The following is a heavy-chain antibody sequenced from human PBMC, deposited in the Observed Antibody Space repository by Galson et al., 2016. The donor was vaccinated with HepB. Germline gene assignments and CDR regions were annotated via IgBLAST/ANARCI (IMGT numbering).Heavy chain of an antibody. J-gene: IGHJ4*02. CDR2: ISHTGST. D-gene: IGHD4-11*01. CDR1: GDSIGTYY. CDR3: ARGDYGNSLWYFDS. Sequence: TLSLTCTVSGDSIGTYYWTWIRQPPGKGLEWIGYISHTGSTNHNPSLKSRVTISVDKSNNQFSLNVRSVTAADTAIYFCARGDYGNSLWYFDSWGQGTLVAVSS. V-gene: IGHV4-59*01.